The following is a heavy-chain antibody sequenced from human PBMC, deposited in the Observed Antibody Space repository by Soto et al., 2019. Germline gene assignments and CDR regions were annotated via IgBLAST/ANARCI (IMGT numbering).Heavy chain of an antibody. Sequence: QVQLVQSGAEVKKPGASVKVSCKASGYTFTNFGISWVRQAPGQGLEWMGWISAYNGNTNYAQNFQGRVTMTTDTSTTTAYMGLRSLRSDDTAVYFWASGGTPIDYWGQGTLVAVAS. CDR2: ISAYNGNT. D-gene: IGHD3-16*01. J-gene: IGHJ4*02. CDR3: ASGGTPIDY. V-gene: IGHV1-18*01. CDR1: GYTFTNFG.